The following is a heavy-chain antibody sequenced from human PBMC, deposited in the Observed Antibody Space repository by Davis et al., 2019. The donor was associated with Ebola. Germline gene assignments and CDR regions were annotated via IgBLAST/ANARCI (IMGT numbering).Heavy chain of an antibody. CDR1: GGSLSGYY. CDR2: TYHSGST. CDR3: AREIRGLLGAAAENWFDP. V-gene: IGHV4-34*01. Sequence: MPSETLSLTCAVYGGSLSGYYWSWTRQPPGKGLERIGETYHSGSTNYNPSLKSRVTISVDTSKNQFSLKLRSVTAADTAVYYCAREIRGLLGAAAENWFDPWGQGTLVTVSS. D-gene: IGHD6-13*01. J-gene: IGHJ5*02.